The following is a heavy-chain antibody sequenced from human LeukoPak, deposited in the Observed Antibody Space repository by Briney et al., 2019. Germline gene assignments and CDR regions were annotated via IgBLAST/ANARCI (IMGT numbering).Heavy chain of an antibody. CDR2: IIPIFGTA. CDR1: GGTFSSYA. Sequence: GASVKVSCTASGGTFSSYAISWVRQAPGQGLEWMGGIIPIFGTANYAQKFQGRVTITADESTSTAYMELSSLRSEDTAVYYCAREVRGCSSTSCYAYFDYWGQGTLVTVSS. D-gene: IGHD2-2*01. V-gene: IGHV1-69*13. CDR3: AREVRGCSSTSCYAYFDY. J-gene: IGHJ4*02.